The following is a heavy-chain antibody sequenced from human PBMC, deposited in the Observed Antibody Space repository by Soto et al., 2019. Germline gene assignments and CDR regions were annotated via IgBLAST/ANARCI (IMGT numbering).Heavy chain of an antibody. CDR2: IYYSGST. CDR1: GGSISSYY. Sequence: SETLSLTCTVSGGSISSYYWSWIRQPPGKGLEWIGYIYYSGSTNYNPSLKSRVTISVDTSKNQFSLKLSSVTAADTVAYYCARHPPKYSGYDLREIYYYYYYMDVWGKGTTVTVSS. J-gene: IGHJ6*03. V-gene: IGHV4-59*08. CDR3: ARHPPKYSGYDLREIYYYYYYMDV. D-gene: IGHD5-12*01.